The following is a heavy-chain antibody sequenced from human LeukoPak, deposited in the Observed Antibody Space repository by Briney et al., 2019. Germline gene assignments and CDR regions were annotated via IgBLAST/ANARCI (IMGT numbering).Heavy chain of an antibody. CDR1: GFTFSASS. CDR2: ISYSGSTI. J-gene: IGHJ4*02. CDR3: ARDGDRNFDY. Sequence: GGSLRLSCAASGFTFSASSMNWIRQAPGMGLEWVAYISYSGSTIHYADSVKGRFTISRDNAKNSLFLQMNRLRAEDAAVYYCARDGDRNFDYWGQGTLVTVSS. V-gene: IGHV3-48*04.